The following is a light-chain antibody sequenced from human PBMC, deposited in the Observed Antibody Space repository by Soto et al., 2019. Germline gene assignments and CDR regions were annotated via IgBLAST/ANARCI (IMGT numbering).Light chain of an antibody. CDR1: QGIKNW. Sequence: DMQMSLYLSYVSVSVGDRVTITCRAGQGIKNWLAWYQQKPGKAPNLLIYTGSSLQSGVPSRFSGSGSGTDFNLTINSLHPEDFATYYCQQAVSFPLSFAQGTRLEIK. CDR2: TGS. J-gene: IGKJ5*01. CDR3: QQAVSFPLS. V-gene: IGKV1-12*01.